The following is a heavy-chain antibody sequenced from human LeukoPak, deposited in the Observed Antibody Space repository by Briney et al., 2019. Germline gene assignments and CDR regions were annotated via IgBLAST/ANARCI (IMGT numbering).Heavy chain of an antibody. D-gene: IGHD3-22*01. Sequence: PSETLSLTCAVYGGSFSGYYWSWIRQPPGKGLEWIGEINHSGSTNYNPSLKSRVTISVDTSKNQFSLKLSSVTAADTAVYYCARPSVYYDSSGYYSARTQGLINDAFDIWGQGTMVTVSS. V-gene: IGHV4-34*01. CDR3: ARPSVYYDSSGYYSARTQGLINDAFDI. CDR1: GGSFSGYY. CDR2: INHSGST. J-gene: IGHJ3*02.